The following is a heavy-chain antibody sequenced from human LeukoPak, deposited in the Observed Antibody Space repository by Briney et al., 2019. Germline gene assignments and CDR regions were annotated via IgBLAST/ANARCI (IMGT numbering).Heavy chain of an antibody. CDR3: ARDSFGGDY. D-gene: IGHD3-16*01. J-gene: IGHJ4*02. Sequence: PGGSLRLCCAAPGFTFSYYAMHWVRQAPGKGLEWVAFISYDGSNKYFADSVKGRFTISRDNSKNTLYLQMNSLRAEDTAVYYCARDSFGGDYWGQGTLVTVSS. CDR2: ISYDGSNK. CDR1: GFTFSYYA. V-gene: IGHV3-30*04.